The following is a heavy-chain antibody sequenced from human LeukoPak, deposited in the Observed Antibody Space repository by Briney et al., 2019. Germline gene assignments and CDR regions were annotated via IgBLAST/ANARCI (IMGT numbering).Heavy chain of an antibody. J-gene: IGHJ4*02. V-gene: IGHV1-24*01. CDR3: AASLVAAGTLDY. Sequence: ASVKVSCKVSGYTLNELSMHWVRQAPRKGLECMGGFDPEDGKVVYAQKFQGRVTMTEDTSTDTVYLELRSLSAEDTAVYYCAASLVAAGTLDYWGQGTLVTVSS. CDR1: GYTLNELS. D-gene: IGHD6-13*01. CDR2: FDPEDGKV.